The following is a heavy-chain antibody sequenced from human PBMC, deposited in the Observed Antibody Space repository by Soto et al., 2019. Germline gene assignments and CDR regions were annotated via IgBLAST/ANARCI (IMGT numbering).Heavy chain of an antibody. CDR3: ARGSSIAGLYYGMDV. CDR1: GGSISSGGYY. Sequence: QVQLQESGPGLVKPSQTLSLICTVSGGSISSGGYYWTWIRQHPGKGLEWIGYNYYSGITYYNPSLKSRVTISLNPSKNQFSLKLSSVPAADTAVYYCARGSSIAGLYYGMDVWGQGTTVTVSS. D-gene: IGHD6-6*01. V-gene: IGHV4-31*03. CDR2: NYYSGIT. J-gene: IGHJ6*02.